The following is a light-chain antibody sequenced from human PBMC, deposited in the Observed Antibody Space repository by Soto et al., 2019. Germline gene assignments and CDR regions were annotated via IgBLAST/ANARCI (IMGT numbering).Light chain of an antibody. Sequence: IVLTQSPGTLSLSPGESATLSCRASQSVTNYLAWYQQKPGQAPRFLMYETSNRSTGVPHRFSGSGSGTDFTLISSRLEPEDFALYYCEQYAASPYAFGRGTKLEI. J-gene: IGKJ2*01. CDR1: QSVTNY. CDR2: ETS. CDR3: EQYAASPYA. V-gene: IGKV3-20*01.